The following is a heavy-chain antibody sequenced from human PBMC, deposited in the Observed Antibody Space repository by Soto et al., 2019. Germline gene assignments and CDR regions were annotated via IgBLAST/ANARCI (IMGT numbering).Heavy chain of an antibody. D-gene: IGHD2-8*01. CDR3: ARANGYFDY. V-gene: IGHV4-38-2*01. Sequence: SETLSLTCAVSGYSISSGYYWGWIRQPPGTGLEWIGSIYHSGSTYYNPSLKSRVTISVDTSKNQFSLKLSSVTAADTAVYYRARANGYFDYRGQGTLVTVSS. CDR1: GYSISSGYY. J-gene: IGHJ4*02. CDR2: IYHSGST.